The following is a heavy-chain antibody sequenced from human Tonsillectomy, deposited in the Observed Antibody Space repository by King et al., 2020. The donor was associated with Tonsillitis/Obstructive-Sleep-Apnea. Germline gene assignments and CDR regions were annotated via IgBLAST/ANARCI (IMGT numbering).Heavy chain of an antibody. D-gene: IGHD2-15*01. CDR3: ARKGYCSGGSCYSSYYYGMDV. Sequence: QLQESGPGLVKPSETLSLTCNVSGGSISSYYWSWIRQPPGKGLEWIGYIYYSGSTNYNPSLKSRVTISVDTSKNQFSLKLSSVTAADTAVYYCARKGYCSGGSCYSSYYYGMDVWGQGTTVTVSS. CDR1: GGSISSYY. CDR2: IYYSGST. V-gene: IGHV4-59*08. J-gene: IGHJ6*02.